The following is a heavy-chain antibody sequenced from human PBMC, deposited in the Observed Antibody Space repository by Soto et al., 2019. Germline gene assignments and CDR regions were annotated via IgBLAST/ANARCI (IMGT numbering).Heavy chain of an antibody. V-gene: IGHV3-23*01. J-gene: IGHJ4*02. CDR3: AKQVRATGSSANYFDS. Sequence: EVQLLESGGGLVQPGGSLRLSCAASGFTFSSYGMSWVRQAPGKGLEWVSAISGGGGSTYYADSVKGRFTISRDNSKNTLYLQMNSLRAEDTAVYYCAKQVRATGSSANYFDSWGQGTLVHVSS. CDR2: ISGGGGST. D-gene: IGHD6-6*01. CDR1: GFTFSSYG.